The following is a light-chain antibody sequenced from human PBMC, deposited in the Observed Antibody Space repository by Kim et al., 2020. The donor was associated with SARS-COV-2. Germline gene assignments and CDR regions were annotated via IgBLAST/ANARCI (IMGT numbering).Light chain of an antibody. CDR2: DVN. Sequence: QSALTQPASVSGSPGQSSTISCTGTSSDVGGYIHVSWYQQHPGNAPKLIIYDVNKRPSGASDRFSGSKSANTASLTISGLQAEDEAEYYCSSFTSIGTWVFGGGTQLTVL. CDR1: SSDVGGYIH. CDR3: SSFTSIGTWV. J-gene: IGLJ3*02. V-gene: IGLV2-14*01.